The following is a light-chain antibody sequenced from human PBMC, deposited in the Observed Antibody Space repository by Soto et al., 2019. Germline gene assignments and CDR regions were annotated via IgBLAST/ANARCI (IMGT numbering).Light chain of an antibody. Sequence: EIVLTQSPGTLSLSPGERATLSCRAGQSVDSSYLAWYQQKPGQAPRLLIYGASYRATGIPDRFIGSGSGTDFTLTISRLEPEDFAVYYCQQLSTAPLTFGQGTRLEI. V-gene: IGKV3-20*01. J-gene: IGKJ5*01. CDR2: GAS. CDR1: QSVDSSY. CDR3: QQLSTAPLT.